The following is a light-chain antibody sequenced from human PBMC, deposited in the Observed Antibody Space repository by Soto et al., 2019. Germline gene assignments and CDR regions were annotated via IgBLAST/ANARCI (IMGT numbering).Light chain of an antibody. CDR3: PSYDSSRSGYV. J-gene: IGLJ1*01. V-gene: IGLV1-40*01. Sequence: QSVLTQPPSVSEAPGQRVTISCTGSSSNIGAGYEAHWYQQVPGTAPKLLIYENNNRPSGVPDRFSGSKSGTSASLAITGLQAEDEAEYYCPSYDSSRSGYVFGTGTKVTV. CDR2: ENN. CDR1: SSNIGAGYE.